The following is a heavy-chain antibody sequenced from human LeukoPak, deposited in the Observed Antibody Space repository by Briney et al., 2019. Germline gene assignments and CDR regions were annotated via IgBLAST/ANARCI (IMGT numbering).Heavy chain of an antibody. D-gene: IGHD2-15*01. J-gene: IGHJ4*02. CDR3: AKPPSSGGRVYYFDY. V-gene: IGHV3-30*18. CDR1: GFSFSIYG. Sequence: QPGGSLRLSCAASGFSFSIYGMHWVRQAPGKGLEWLAVISYDGSNKYYADSVKGRFTISRDNSKNTLFLQMDSLRAEDTAVYYCAKPPSSGGRVYYFDYWGQGTLVTVSS. CDR2: ISYDGSNK.